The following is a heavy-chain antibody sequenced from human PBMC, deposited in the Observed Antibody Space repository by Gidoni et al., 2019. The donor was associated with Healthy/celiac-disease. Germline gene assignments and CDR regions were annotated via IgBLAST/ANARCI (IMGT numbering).Heavy chain of an antibody. V-gene: IGHV4-34*01. CDR3: ARGRSSGWYRGYFQH. D-gene: IGHD6-19*01. CDR1: GGSFSGYY. J-gene: IGHJ1*01. Sequence: QVQLQQWGAGLLKPSETLSLTCAVYGGSFSGYYWNWIRQPPAKGLEWIGEINHSGSTNYNPSIKSRVTISVDTSKNQFSLKLSSVTAADTAVYYCARGRSSGWYRGYFQHWGQGTLVTVSS. CDR2: INHSGST.